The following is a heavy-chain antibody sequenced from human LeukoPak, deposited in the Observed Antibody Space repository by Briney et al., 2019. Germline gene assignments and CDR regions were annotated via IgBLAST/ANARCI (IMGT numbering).Heavy chain of an antibody. V-gene: IGHV4-59*01. J-gene: IGHJ2*01. D-gene: IGHD2-2*01. CDR1: GGSISPYY. Sequence: KPSGPLSLTCTSSGGSISPYYWSWIRPPPGKGLEWIGYVYSSGSTNYNPSLKSRVTISVDTSKNQFSLKLRSVTAADTAVYYWARYASHWYFDLWGRGTLVTVSS. CDR2: VYSSGST. CDR3: ARYASHWYFDL.